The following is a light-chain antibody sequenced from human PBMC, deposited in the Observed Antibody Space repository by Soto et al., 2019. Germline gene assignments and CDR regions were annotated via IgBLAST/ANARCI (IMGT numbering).Light chain of an antibody. J-gene: IGLJ1*01. CDR2: EAS. V-gene: IGLV2-23*01. CDR3: CSYAGSRIHV. CDR1: SSDVGSYNL. Sequence: QSVLTQPASVSGSPGQSITISCTGTSSDVGSYNLVSWYQQHPGKAPKLMIYEASKRPSGVSHRFSGSKSGSTASLTISGLQAEDEADYYCCSYAGSRIHVFRSGTKVTVL.